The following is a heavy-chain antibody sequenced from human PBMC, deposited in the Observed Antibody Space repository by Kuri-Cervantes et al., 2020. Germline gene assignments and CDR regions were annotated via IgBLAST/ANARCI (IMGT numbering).Heavy chain of an antibody. CDR2: ISYDGSNK. V-gene: IGHV3-30*03. J-gene: IGHJ3*02. CDR1: GFTFSSYG. Sequence: GESLKISCAASGFTFSSYGMHWVRQAPGKGLEWVAVISYDGSNKYYADSVKGRFTISRDNSKNTLYLQVNSLRAEDTAVYYCSILSPGTTWAFDIWGQGTMVTVSS. CDR3: SILSPGTTWAFDI. D-gene: IGHD1-7*01.